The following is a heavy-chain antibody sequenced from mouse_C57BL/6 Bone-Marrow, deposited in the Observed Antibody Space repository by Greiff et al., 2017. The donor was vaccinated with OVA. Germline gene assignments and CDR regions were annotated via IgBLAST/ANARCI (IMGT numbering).Heavy chain of an antibody. CDR3: TRDGYYGYFDY. CDR1: GFTFSSYA. CDR2: ICRGGDYI. J-gene: IGHJ2*01. V-gene: IGHV5-9-1*02. D-gene: IGHD2-3*01. Sequence: EVHLVESGEGLVKPGGSLKLSCAASGFTFSSYAMSWVRQTPEKRLEWVAYICRGGDYIYYADTVKGRFTISRDNARNTLYLQMSSLKSEDTAMYYCTRDGYYGYFDYWGQGTTLTVSS.